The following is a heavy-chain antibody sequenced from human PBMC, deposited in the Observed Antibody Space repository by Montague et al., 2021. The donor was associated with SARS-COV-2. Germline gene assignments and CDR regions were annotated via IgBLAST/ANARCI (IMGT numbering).Heavy chain of an antibody. CDR3: ARAATIAMIVVVIDAFNI. V-gene: IGHV4-31*03. CDR2: IYYSGST. Sequence: TLSLTCTVSGGSISSGGYHWSWIRQHPGKGLEWIGYIYYSGSTYYNPSLKSRVTISVDTSKNQFSLKLSSVTAADTAVYYCARAATIAMIVVVIDAFNIWGQGTMVTVSS. D-gene: IGHD3-22*01. J-gene: IGHJ3*02. CDR1: GGSISSGGYH.